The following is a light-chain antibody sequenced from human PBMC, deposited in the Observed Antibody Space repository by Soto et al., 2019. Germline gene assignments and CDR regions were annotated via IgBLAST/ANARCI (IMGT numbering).Light chain of an antibody. CDR2: AAS. Sequence: DIQMTQSPSALSASVGDRVTITCRASQTITNYLNWYQQKPGKAPTLLIYAASTFLSGVPSRFTGGGSGTDFTLTIGSLQPEDFATYFCQQSYSSPWTFGQGTKVEI. CDR3: QQSYSSPWT. J-gene: IGKJ1*01. CDR1: QTITNY. V-gene: IGKV1-39*01.